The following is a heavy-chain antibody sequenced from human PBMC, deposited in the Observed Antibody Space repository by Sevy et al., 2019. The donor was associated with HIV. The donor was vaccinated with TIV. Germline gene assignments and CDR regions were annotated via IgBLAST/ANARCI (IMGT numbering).Heavy chain of an antibody. V-gene: IGHV4-59*12. Sequence: SETLSLTCTVSDDSISNYYWSWIRQPPGKGLEWIGYIYDSGTSRSTKNTNHDPSLNSRVSMSVDRSKNQFSLKLTSVTAADTAVYYCARIGSGWLYWYFDIWGRGSLVTVSS. J-gene: IGHJ2*01. CDR1: DDSISNYY. D-gene: IGHD6-19*01. CDR3: ARIGSGWLYWYFDI. CDR2: IYDSGTSRSTKNT.